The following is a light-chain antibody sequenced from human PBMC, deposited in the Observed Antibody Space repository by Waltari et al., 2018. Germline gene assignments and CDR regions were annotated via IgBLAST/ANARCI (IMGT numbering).Light chain of an antibody. CDR1: SGSVSSTSY. CDR2: NIK. V-gene: IGLV8-61*01. CDR3: LLYMGSGIWV. Sequence: QTVVTQEPSLSVSPGGTVTLTCALSSGSVSSTSYASWNQQTPGQAHLTLMYNIKIRSSGFPVRFSGSSRGNKAALTITGAQADDESDYYCLLYMGSGIWVFGGGTKLTVL. J-gene: IGLJ3*02.